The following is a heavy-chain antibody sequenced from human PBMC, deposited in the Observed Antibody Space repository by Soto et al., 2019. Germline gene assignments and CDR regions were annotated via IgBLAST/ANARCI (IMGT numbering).Heavy chain of an antibody. CDR3: ARALVVVAANSWFDP. CDR2: INPNSGGT. V-gene: IGHV1-2*04. Sequence: ASVKVSCKASGYTFTGYYMHWVRQAPGQGLEWMGWINPNSGGTNYAQKFQGWVTMTRDTSMSTAYMELRRLRSDDTAVYYCARALVVVAANSWFDPWGQGTLVTVSS. J-gene: IGHJ5*02. D-gene: IGHD2-15*01. CDR1: GYTFTGYY.